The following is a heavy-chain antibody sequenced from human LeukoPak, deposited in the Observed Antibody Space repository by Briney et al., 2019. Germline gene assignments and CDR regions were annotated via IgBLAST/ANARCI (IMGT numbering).Heavy chain of an antibody. V-gene: IGHV4-30-4*01. CDR1: GGSLTSDYY. CDR3: ARRGPGYCSGGRCFGWFDS. D-gene: IGHD2-15*01. J-gene: IGHJ5*01. CDR2: IYQSGNT. Sequence: SQTLSLTCTVSGGSLTSDYYWSWFRQSPGKGLEWIAYIYQSGNTYYNPSLKSRVTISVDTSTNRFSLRLSYVTAADTAVYYCARRGPGYCSGGRCFGWFDSWGQGTLVTVSS.